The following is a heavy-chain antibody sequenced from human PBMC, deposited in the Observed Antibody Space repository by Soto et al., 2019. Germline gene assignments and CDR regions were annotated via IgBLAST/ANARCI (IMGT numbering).Heavy chain of an antibody. J-gene: IGHJ4*02. CDR3: ARSGGSLDY. D-gene: IGHD2-15*01. CDR1: GGSISSYY. V-gene: IGHV4-59*01. Sequence: SETLSLTCTLSGGSISSYYWSWTRQPPWKGLQWIGYIYYSGSTNYNPSLKSRVTISVDTSKNQFSLKLNSVTAADTAVYYCARSGGSLDYWGQGILVTVSS. CDR2: IYYSGST.